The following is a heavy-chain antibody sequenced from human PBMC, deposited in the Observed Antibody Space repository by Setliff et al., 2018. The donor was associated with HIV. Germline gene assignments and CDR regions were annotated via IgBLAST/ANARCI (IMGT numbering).Heavy chain of an antibody. CDR3: ARGRPSYDYFDS. V-gene: IGHV4-38-2*02. J-gene: IGHJ4*02. D-gene: IGHD3-10*01. Sequence: SETLSLTCTVSGYSISSGYYWGWIRQPPGKGLEWIGNIYHSGSTYYNPSLKSRVTISVDTSKNQFSLKLSSVTAADTAVYYCARGRPSYDYFDSWGQGTLVTVSS. CDR2: IYHSGST. CDR1: GYSISSGYY.